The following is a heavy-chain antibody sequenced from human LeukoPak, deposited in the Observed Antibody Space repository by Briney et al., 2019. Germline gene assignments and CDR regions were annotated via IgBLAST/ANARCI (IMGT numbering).Heavy chain of an antibody. J-gene: IGHJ4*02. CDR2: IYYSGST. CDR1: GGSISSYY. D-gene: IGHD3-9*01. V-gene: IGHV4-59*01. CDR3: ATGTRYFGY. Sequence: NPSETLSLTCTVSGGSISSYYWSWIRQPPGKGLEWIGYIYYSGSTNYNPSLKSRVTISVDTSKNQFSLRLSFVTAADTAVYYCATGTRYFGYWGQGTLVTVSS.